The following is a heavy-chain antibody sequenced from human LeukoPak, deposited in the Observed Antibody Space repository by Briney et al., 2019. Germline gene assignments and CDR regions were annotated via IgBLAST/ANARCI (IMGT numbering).Heavy chain of an antibody. CDR1: GFTFSSYS. CDR3: ARDRPYRPFVYYYYMDV. Sequence: SGGSLRLSCAASGFTFSSYSMNWVRQAPGKGLEWVSSISSSSSYIYYADSVKGRFTISRDNAKNSLYLQMNSLRAEDTAVYYCARDRPYRPFVYYYYMDVWGKGTTVTVSS. CDR2: ISSSSSYI. J-gene: IGHJ6*03. V-gene: IGHV3-21*01.